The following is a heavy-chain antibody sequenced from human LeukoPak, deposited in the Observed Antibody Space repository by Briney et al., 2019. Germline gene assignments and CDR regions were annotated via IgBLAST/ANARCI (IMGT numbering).Heavy chain of an antibody. CDR1: GFTFSSYA. D-gene: IGHD4-23*01. J-gene: IGHJ4*02. CDR3: AKSNDYGGKGGFDY. Sequence: PGGSLRLSCAASGFTFSSYAMSWVRQAPGKGLEWVSAISGSGGSTYYADSVKGRFTISRDNSKNALYLQMNSLRAEDTAVYYCAKSNDYGGKGGFDYWGQGTLVTVSS. CDR2: ISGSGGST. V-gene: IGHV3-23*01.